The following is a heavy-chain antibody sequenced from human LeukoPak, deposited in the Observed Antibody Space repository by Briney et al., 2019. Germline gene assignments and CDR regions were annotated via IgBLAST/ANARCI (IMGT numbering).Heavy chain of an antibody. J-gene: IGHJ6*03. CDR1: GGSISSSNW. CDR3: ARGPAAMGYYYYYMDV. CDR2: IYHSGST. V-gene: IGHV4-4*02. D-gene: IGHD5-18*01. Sequence: PSGTLSLTCAVSGGSISSSNWWSWVRQPPGKGLEWIGEIYHSGSTNYNPSLKSRVTISVDTSKNQFSLKLSSVTAADTAVYYCARGPAAMGYYYYYMDVWGKGTTVTVSS.